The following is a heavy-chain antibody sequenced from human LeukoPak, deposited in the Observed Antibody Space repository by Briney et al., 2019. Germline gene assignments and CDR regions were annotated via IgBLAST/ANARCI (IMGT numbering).Heavy chain of an antibody. CDR3: AREGTSGTHLNWFDP. Sequence: SETLSLTCTVSGGSISSYYWSWIRQPPGKELEWIGHIYGSGSTNYNPSLKSRVTLSVDTSKNQFSLKLSSVTAADTAVYYCAREGTSGTHLNWFDPWGQGTLVTVSS. D-gene: IGHD1-1*01. CDR1: GGSISSYY. V-gene: IGHV4-59*01. CDR2: IYGSGST. J-gene: IGHJ5*02.